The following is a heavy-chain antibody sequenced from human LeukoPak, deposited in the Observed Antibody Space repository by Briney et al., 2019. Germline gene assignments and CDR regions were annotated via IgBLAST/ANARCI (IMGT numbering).Heavy chain of an antibody. Sequence: SVKVSCKASGGTFTSYAISWVRQAPGQGLEWMGGIIPIFGTANYAQKFQGRVTITADESTSTAYMELSSLRSEDTAVYYCAREGGLQLWPFDYWGQGTLVTVSS. CDR2: IIPIFGTA. D-gene: IGHD5-18*01. J-gene: IGHJ4*02. V-gene: IGHV1-69*13. CDR1: GGTFTSYA. CDR3: AREGGLQLWPFDY.